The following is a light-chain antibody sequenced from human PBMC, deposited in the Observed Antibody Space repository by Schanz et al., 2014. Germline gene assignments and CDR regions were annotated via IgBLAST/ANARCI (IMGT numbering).Light chain of an antibody. CDR1: QSVSNSY. CDR2: GAS. J-gene: IGKJ4*01. V-gene: IGKV3-20*01. Sequence: EIVLTQSPGTLSLSPGERATLSCRASQSVSNSYLAWYQQKPGQAPRLLIYGASSRAPGIPDRFSGSGSGTDFTLTISSLQAEDVAVYDCQQYYSLPLTFGGGTKVEIK. CDR3: QQYYSLPLT.